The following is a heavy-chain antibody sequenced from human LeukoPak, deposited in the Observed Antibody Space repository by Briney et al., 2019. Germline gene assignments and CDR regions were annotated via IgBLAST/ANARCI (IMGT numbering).Heavy chain of an antibody. J-gene: IGHJ4*02. CDR1: GGSFSGYY. CDR3: ARETGGSGITTGYFDY. CDR2: INHSGST. D-gene: IGHD3-10*01. Sequence: SETLSLTCAVYGGSFSGYYWSWIRQPPGKGLEWIGEINHSGSTNYNPSLKSRVTISVDTSKNQFSLKLSSVTAADTAVYYCARETGGSGITTGYFDYWGQGTLVTVS. V-gene: IGHV4-34*01.